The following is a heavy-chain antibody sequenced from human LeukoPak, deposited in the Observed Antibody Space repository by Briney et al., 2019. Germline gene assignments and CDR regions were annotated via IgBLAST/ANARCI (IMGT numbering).Heavy chain of an antibody. J-gene: IGHJ4*02. Sequence: PGGSLRLSCAASGFTFSNHWMSWVRQAPGKGLDWVANINQDGSERYYVDSVKGRFSISRDNAKNSLYLQMNSLRAEDTAVYYCARDDFWSGYYPDYWGQGTLVTVSS. V-gene: IGHV3-7*01. CDR2: INQDGSER. CDR1: GFTFSNHW. CDR3: ARDDFWSGYYPDY. D-gene: IGHD3-3*01.